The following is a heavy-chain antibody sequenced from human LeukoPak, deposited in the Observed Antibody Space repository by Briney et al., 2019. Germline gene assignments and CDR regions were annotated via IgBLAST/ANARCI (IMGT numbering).Heavy chain of an antibody. D-gene: IGHD6-13*01. V-gene: IGHV4-59*01. CDR3: ARDISIAAAGY. CDR2: IYYSGST. J-gene: IGHJ4*02. Sequence: PSETLSLTCTVSGGSISSYYWSWIRQPPGKGLEWIGYIYYSGSTNYNPSLKSRVTISVDTSKNQFSLKLSSVTAADTAVYYCARDISIAAAGYWGQGTLVTVSS. CDR1: GGSISSYY.